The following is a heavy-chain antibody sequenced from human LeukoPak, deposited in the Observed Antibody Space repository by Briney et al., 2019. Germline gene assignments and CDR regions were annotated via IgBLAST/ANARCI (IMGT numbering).Heavy chain of an antibody. Sequence: GGSLRLSCVASGFTLSSYWMSWVRQAPGKGLEWVSAISGSGGSTYYADSVKGRFTISRDNSKNTLYLQMNSLRAEDTAVYYCAKITKYYYDSSGYYGDYWGQGTLVTVSS. CDR2: ISGSGGST. D-gene: IGHD3-22*01. V-gene: IGHV3-23*01. J-gene: IGHJ4*02. CDR3: AKITKYYYDSSGYYGDY. CDR1: GFTLSSYW.